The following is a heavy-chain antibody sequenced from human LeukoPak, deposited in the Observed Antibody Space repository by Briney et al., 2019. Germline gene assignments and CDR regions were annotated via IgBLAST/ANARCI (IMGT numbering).Heavy chain of an antibody. CDR2: ISESGTGT. V-gene: IGHV3-23*01. D-gene: IGHD5-18*01. J-gene: IGHJ4*02. CDR1: GVTFSRYA. CDR3: AKDIAQGYTFGSIEQDY. Sequence: GGPLRLSCAASGVTFSRYAMSWVRQAPGKGLEWVSAISESGTGTYYADSVKGRFTISRDNSKNTLSLQMNSLRAEDTAVYYCAKDIAQGYTFGSIEQDYWGQGTLVTVSS.